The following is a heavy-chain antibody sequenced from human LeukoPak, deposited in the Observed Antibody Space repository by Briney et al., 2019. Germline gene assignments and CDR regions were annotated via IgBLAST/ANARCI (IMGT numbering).Heavy chain of an antibody. D-gene: IGHD6-19*01. Sequence: GGSLRLSCAASGFTFSSYSMNWVRQAPGKGLEWVSSISSSSSYIYYADSVKGRFTISRDNAKNSLYLQMNSLRAEDTAVYYCARGVYPSGWYGDYWGQGTLVTVSS. CDR2: ISSSSSYI. J-gene: IGHJ4*02. V-gene: IGHV3-21*01. CDR3: ARGVYPSGWYGDY. CDR1: GFTFSSYS.